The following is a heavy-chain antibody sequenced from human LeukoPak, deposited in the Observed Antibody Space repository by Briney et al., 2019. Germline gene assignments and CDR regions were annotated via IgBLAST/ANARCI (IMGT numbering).Heavy chain of an antibody. CDR1: GYTLTELS. Sequence: ASVTVSCKVSGYTLTELSMHWVRQAPGKGLEWMGGFDPEDGETIYAQKFQGRVTMTEDTSTDTAYTELSSLRSEDTAVYYCATAQPEWELLGYWGQGTLVTVSS. CDR3: ATAQPEWELLGY. V-gene: IGHV1-24*01. CDR2: FDPEDGET. J-gene: IGHJ4*02. D-gene: IGHD1-26*01.